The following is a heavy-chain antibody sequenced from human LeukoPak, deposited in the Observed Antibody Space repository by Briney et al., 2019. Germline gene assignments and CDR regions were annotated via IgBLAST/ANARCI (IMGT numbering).Heavy chain of an antibody. CDR3: AKEMATMNAFDI. CDR1: GFTVSSNY. D-gene: IGHD5-24*01. J-gene: IGHJ3*02. Sequence: GGSLRHSCVASGFTVSSNYMSWVRQAPGRGLEWVSVIYSGGTTDYKDSVKDRFIISRDNSKNTLYLQMNSLRAEDTAVYYCAKEMATMNAFDIWGQGTMVTVSS. CDR2: IYSGGTT. V-gene: IGHV3-66*01.